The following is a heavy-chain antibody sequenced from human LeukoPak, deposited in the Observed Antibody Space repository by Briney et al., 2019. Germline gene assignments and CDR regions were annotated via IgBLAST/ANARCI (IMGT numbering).Heavy chain of an antibody. J-gene: IGHJ4*02. CDR1: GFTFSSYG. Sequence: PGGSLRLSRAASGFTFSSYGMHWVRQAPGKGLEWVAVIWYDGSNKYYADSVKGRFTISRDNSKNTLYLQMNSLRAEDTAVYYCAKAPITGRLRGSFDYWGQGTLVTVSS. D-gene: IGHD1-26*01. CDR3: AKAPITGRLRGSFDY. V-gene: IGHV3-33*06. CDR2: IWYDGSNK.